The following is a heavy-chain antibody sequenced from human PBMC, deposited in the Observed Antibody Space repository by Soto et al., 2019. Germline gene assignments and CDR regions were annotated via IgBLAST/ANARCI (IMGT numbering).Heavy chain of an antibody. CDR2: IFPGDSDT. CDR1: GYSFTSYW. CDR3: GRRRGDGNWFDS. Sequence: PGESLKISCKGSGYSFTSYWIAWVRQMPGKGLEWMGIIFPGDSDTRYSPSFQGQVTISADKSISTAYLQWRSLKASDSAMYYCGRRRGDGNWFDSWGQGTRVTVSS. J-gene: IGHJ5*01. D-gene: IGHD2-21*02. V-gene: IGHV5-51*01.